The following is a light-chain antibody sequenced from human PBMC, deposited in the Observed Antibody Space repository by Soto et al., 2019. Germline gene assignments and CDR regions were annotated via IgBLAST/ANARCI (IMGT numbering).Light chain of an antibody. J-gene: IGKJ2*01. CDR2: DAS. V-gene: IGKV3-20*01. CDR3: QQYARPPFA. Sequence: EIVLTQSPGTLSLSPGERATLSCRASQRISNSYLAWYQQKPGQAPRLLLYDASSRATGIPDRVSGSGSGPDFTLTISRLEPEDFAVYYCQQYARPPFAFGQGTKLEIK. CDR1: QRISNSY.